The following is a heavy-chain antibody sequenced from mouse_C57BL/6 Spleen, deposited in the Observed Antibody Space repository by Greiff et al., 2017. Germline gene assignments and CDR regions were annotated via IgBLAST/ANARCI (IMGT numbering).Heavy chain of an antibody. V-gene: IGHV1-69*01. Sequence: VQLQQSGAELVMPGASVKLSCKASGYTFTSYWMHWVKQRPGQGLEWIGEIDPSDSYTNYNQKFKGKSTLTVDKSSSTAYMQLSSLTSEDSAVYYCARGGSPYAMDYWGQGTSVTVSS. CDR2: IDPSDSYT. D-gene: IGHD1-1*02. CDR3: ARGGSPYAMDY. J-gene: IGHJ4*01. CDR1: GYTFTSYW.